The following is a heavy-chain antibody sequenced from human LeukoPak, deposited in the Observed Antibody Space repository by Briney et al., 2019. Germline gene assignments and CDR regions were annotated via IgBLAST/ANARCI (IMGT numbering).Heavy chain of an antibody. D-gene: IGHD1-26*01. Sequence: SVKVSCKASGGTFSSYAISWVRQAPGQGLEWMGRIIPIFGTANYAQKFQGRVTITTDESTSTAYMELSSLRSEDTALYYCANSPLPGPYSGTYASDYWGQGTLVTVSS. CDR2: IIPIFGTA. V-gene: IGHV1-69*05. J-gene: IGHJ4*02. CDR1: GGTFSSYA. CDR3: ANSPLPGPYSGTYASDY.